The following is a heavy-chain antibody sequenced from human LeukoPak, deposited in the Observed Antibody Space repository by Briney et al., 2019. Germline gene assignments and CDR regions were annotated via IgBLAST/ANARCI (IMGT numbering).Heavy chain of an antibody. Sequence: PGGSLRLFCTASGFTISNNYMSWVRQAPGKGLEWVSIIYSDRSTYYPESVKGRFTITRDDSKNTLFLQMDSLRVEDTAIYYCARDSAFSSYSNWGQGALVTVSS. CDR3: ARDSAFSSYSN. V-gene: IGHV3-53*01. CDR1: GFTISNNY. D-gene: IGHD2-15*01. J-gene: IGHJ1*01. CDR2: IYSDRST.